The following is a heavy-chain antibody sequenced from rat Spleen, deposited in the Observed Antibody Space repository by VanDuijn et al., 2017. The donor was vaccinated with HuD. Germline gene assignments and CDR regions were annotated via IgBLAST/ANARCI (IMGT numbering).Heavy chain of an antibody. CDR3: ARDYRDSYAHVLDY. V-gene: IGHV2-41*01. CDR1: GFSLTSYG. Sequence: QVQLKESGPDLVQPSQTLSLTCTVSGFSLTSYGVSWVRQPPGKGLEWMGVIWNTGGTRYNSALKSRLSISRDTSKSQVFLKMNSLQTEDTATYYCARDYRDSYAHVLDYWGQGVMVTVSS. CDR2: IWNTGGT. J-gene: IGHJ2*01. D-gene: IGHD1-12*01.